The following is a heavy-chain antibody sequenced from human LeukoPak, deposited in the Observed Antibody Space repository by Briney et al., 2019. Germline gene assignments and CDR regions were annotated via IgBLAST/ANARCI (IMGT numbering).Heavy chain of an antibody. Sequence: PSETLSLTCAVYGGSFSGYYWSWIRQPPGKGLEWIGRIYTSGTSNYNPSLKSRVTMSVDSSKNQISLKMGSVTAADTAVYYCARGTVTTSSRVYYYYGMDVWGQGTTVTVSS. V-gene: IGHV4-59*10. D-gene: IGHD4-17*01. CDR3: ARGTVTTSSRVYYYYGMDV. CDR1: GGSFSGYY. CDR2: IYTSGTS. J-gene: IGHJ6*02.